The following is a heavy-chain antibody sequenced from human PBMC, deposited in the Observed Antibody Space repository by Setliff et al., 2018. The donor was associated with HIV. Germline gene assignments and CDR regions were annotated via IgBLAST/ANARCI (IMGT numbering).Heavy chain of an antibody. J-gene: IGHJ6*03. V-gene: IGHV4-34*01. Sequence: SETLSLTCAVYSGSFSDYYWSWIRQPPGKGLEWIGEINHSGRTIQSPSLGSRVTISIDTSKNQFSLRLSSVAAGDTAVYYCARVSCSSWYSIPQYYYYSMDVWGNGTTVTVSS. D-gene: IGHD6-13*01. CDR2: INHSGRT. CDR3: ARVSCSSWYSIPQYYYYSMDV. CDR1: SGSFSDYY.